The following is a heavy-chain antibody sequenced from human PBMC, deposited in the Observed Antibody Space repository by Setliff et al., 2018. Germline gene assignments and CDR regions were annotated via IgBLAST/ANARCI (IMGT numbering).Heavy chain of an antibody. Sequence: ASVKVSCKASGFSFTDYLMNWMRQAPEQGLEWMGRINLNTGNIFYAQEFQGRVTLTRDTSTSTAYMELTGLRYDDTAIYYCARDPLDLEDITLFDYWGQGTLVTSPQ. V-gene: IGHV1-2*02. CDR1: GFSFTDYL. D-gene: IGHD5-12*01. CDR3: ARDPLDLEDITLFDY. CDR2: INLNTGNI. J-gene: IGHJ4*02.